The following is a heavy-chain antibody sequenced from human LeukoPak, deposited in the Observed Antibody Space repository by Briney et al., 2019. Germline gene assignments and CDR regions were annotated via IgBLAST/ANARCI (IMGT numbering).Heavy chain of an antibody. Sequence: GGSLRLSCAASGFTVSSNYMSWVRQAPGKGLEWVSVIYSGGSTYYADSVKGRFTISRDNSKNTLYLQMNSLRAEDTAVYYCARDSKVTYYDILTGYYYYYGMDVWGQGTTVTVSS. CDR1: GFTVSSNY. CDR2: IYSGGST. V-gene: IGHV3-53*01. CDR3: ARDSKVTYYDILTGYYYYYGMDV. J-gene: IGHJ6*02. D-gene: IGHD3-9*01.